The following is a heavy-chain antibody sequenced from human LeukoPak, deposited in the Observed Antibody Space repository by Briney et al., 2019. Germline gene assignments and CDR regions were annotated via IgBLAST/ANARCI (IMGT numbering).Heavy chain of an antibody. V-gene: IGHV3-11*04. Sequence: GGSQRLSCAASGFTFSDYYMNWVRQAPGKGLEWVSYISSGGSQIHYADSVKGRFTISRDNAKNSLYLQMNSLRAEDTAVYYCASDFNTYHYDSRGAVGYWGQGTRVTVSS. D-gene: IGHD3-22*01. CDR1: GFTFSDYY. CDR3: ASDFNTYHYDSRGAVGY. J-gene: IGHJ4*02. CDR2: ISSGGSQI.